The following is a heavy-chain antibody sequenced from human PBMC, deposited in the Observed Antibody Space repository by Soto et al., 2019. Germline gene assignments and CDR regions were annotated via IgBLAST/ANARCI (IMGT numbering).Heavy chain of an antibody. Sequence: QVQLVESGGGVVQPGRSLRLSCAASGFTFSSYGMHWVRQAPGKGLEWVAVISYDGSNKYYADSVKGRFTISRDNSKKTLYLQMNSLRAEATAVYYCAVSPGIAAVGGSNGFNGSAPQYYYGMDVWGQGNTVPVSS. V-gene: IGHV3-30*03. CDR1: GFTFSSYG. J-gene: IGHJ6*02. CDR2: ISYDGSNK. CDR3: AVSPGIAAVGGSNGFNGSAPQYYYGMDV. D-gene: IGHD6-13*01.